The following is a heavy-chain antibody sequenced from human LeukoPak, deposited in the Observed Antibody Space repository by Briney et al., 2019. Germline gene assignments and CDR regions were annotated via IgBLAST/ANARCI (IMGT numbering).Heavy chain of an antibody. CDR1: GGSISSYY. CDR3: ARGGYSYGP. J-gene: IGHJ4*02. Sequence: SETLSLTCTVSGGSISSYYWSWLRQPPGKGLEWIGYIYYSGSTNYNPSLKSRVTISVDTSKNQFSLKLSSVTAADTAVYYFARGGYSYGPWGQGTLVTVSS. V-gene: IGHV4-59*01. D-gene: IGHD5-18*01. CDR2: IYYSGST.